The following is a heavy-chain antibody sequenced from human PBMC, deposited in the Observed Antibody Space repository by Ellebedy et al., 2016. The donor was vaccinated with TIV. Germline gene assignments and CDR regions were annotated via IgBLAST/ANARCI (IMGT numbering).Heavy chain of an antibody. CDR3: ARARAVAGTFALVY. CDR1: GGSVSSGDFY. Sequence: SETLSLXXTVSGGSVSSGDFYWNWIRQHPGKGLEWIGYIFYSGSTYYSPSLKSRVIISQDTSKNHFSLTLSSVTAADTAVYYCARARAVAGTFALVYWGQGALVTVSS. CDR2: IFYSGST. J-gene: IGHJ4*02. V-gene: IGHV4-31*03. D-gene: IGHD6-19*01.